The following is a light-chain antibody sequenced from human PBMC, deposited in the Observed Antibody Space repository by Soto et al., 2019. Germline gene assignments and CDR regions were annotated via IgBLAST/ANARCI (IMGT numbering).Light chain of an antibody. CDR1: QSRGSN. CDR3: QQYNNWPPWT. J-gene: IGKJ1*01. Sequence: EIVLTPSPGTLSFSPGERATLSFKTSQSRGSNFLAWYQQKPGQAPRLLIYGASTRATGIPARFSGSGSGTEFTLTISSLQSEDFAVYYCQQYNNWPPWTFGQGTKVDIK. V-gene: IGKV3-15*01. CDR2: GAS.